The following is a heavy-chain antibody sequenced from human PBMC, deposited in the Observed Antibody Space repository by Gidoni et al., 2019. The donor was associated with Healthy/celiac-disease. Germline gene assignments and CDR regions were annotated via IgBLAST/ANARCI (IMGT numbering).Heavy chain of an antibody. J-gene: IGHJ3*02. D-gene: IGHD6-6*01. CDR1: GGSISRYY. Sequence: QVQLQESGPGLVKPSETLSLTCTVSGGSISRYYCSWIRQPPGKGLEWIGYIYYSGSTNYNPSLKSRVTISVDTSKNQFSLKLSSVTAADTAVYYCARNRPLFSSIAAPEYSFDIWGQGTMVTVSS. CDR2: IYYSGST. CDR3: ARNRPLFSSIAAPEYSFDI. V-gene: IGHV4-59*01.